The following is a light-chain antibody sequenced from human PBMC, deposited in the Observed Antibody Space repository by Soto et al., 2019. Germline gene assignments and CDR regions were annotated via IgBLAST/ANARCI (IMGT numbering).Light chain of an antibody. V-gene: IGKV1-5*02. CDR1: QSITDS. Sequence: DIQMTQSPSTLSASVGDRVTIICRARQSITDSLAWYLQHPGKAPELLIYHASSLESGVPSRFSGSGSGTEFSLTISSLHPDDFATYYCQKSPSYSLTFGGGTKVEI. CDR2: HAS. CDR3: QKSPSYSLT. J-gene: IGKJ4*01.